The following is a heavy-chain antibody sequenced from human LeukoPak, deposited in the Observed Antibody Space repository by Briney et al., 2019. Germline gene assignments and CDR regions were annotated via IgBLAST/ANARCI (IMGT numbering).Heavy chain of an antibody. CDR1: GGSISSGSSY. CDR2: INHSGST. D-gene: IGHD4-17*01. Sequence: PSGTLSLTCAVSGGSISSGSSYWSWIRQPPGKGLEWIGEINHSGSTNYNPSLKSRVTISVDTSKNQFSLKLSSVTAADTAVYYCARVAVTSRGYYYYYYMDVWGKGTTVTVSS. V-gene: IGHV4-39*07. J-gene: IGHJ6*03. CDR3: ARVAVTSRGYYYYYYMDV.